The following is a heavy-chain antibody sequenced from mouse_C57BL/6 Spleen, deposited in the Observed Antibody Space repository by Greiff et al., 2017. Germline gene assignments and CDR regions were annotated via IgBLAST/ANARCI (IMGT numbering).Heavy chain of an antibody. CDR3: ARVSGSNYDWYFDV. CDR2: ISYDGSN. J-gene: IGHJ1*03. V-gene: IGHV3-6*01. Sequence: EVKLVESGPGLVKPSQSLSLTCSVTGYSITSGYYWNWIRQFPGNKLEWMGYISYDGSNNYNPSLKNRISITRDTSKNQFFLKLNSVTTEDTATYYCARVSGSNYDWYFDVWGTGTTVTVSS. D-gene: IGHD1-1*01. CDR1: GYSITSGYY.